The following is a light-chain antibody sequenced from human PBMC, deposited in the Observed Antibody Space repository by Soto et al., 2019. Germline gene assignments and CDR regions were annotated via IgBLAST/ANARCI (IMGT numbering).Light chain of an antibody. CDR1: QSISSR. V-gene: IGKV1-5*01. CDR2: DAS. CDR3: QQYNSYSVT. Sequence: DIQMTQSPSTLCASLGDRVTITCRASQSISSRLAWYQQKPGKAPKFLVYDASNLESGVPSRFSGSGSGTEFTLTICSLQPDDFATYYCQQYNSYSVTFGQGTKVDI. J-gene: IGKJ1*01.